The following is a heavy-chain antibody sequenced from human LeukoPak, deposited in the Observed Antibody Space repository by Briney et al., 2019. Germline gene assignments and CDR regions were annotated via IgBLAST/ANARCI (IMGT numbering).Heavy chain of an antibody. CDR3: ARGAPILTGYYDY. CDR2: IYHSGST. D-gene: IGHD3-9*01. CDR1: GCSISSGYY. J-gene: IGHJ4*02. V-gene: IGHV4-38-2*02. Sequence: SETLSLTCTVSGCSISSGYYWGWIRQPPGKGLEWIGSIYHSGSTYYNPSLKSRVTISVDTSKNQFSLKLSSVTAADTAVYYCARGAPILTGYYDYWGQGTLVTVSS.